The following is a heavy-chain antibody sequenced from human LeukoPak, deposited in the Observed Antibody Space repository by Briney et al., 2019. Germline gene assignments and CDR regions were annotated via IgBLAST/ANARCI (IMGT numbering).Heavy chain of an antibody. V-gene: IGHV1-69*05. J-gene: IGHJ6*03. CDR2: IIPIFGTA. CDR3: ARYCGRVVGGGEGPRYYYYYYMDV. D-gene: IGHD2-21*01. CDR1: GGTFSSYA. Sequence: ASVKVSFKASGGTFSSYAISWVRQAPGQGLEWMGGIIPIFGTANYAQKFQGRVTITTDESTSTAYMERSSLRSEDTAVYYCARYCGRVVGGGEGPRYYYYYYMDVWGKGTTVTVSS.